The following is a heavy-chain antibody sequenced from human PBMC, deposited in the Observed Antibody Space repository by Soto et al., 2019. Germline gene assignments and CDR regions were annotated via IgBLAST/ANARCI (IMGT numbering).Heavy chain of an antibody. Sequence: PSETLSLTCSVSGSSMTTYYWHWIRQAPGKGLEWIGFIYNSGRGSTGSNPSLSSRVTISVDTSKNQFSLKLNSVTAADTALYYCARTSTSGTRFDYWGQGTLVTVSS. J-gene: IGHJ4*02. D-gene: IGHD1-1*01. CDR3: ARTSTSGTRFDY. CDR2: IYNSGRGST. V-gene: IGHV4-59*12. CDR1: GSSMTTYY.